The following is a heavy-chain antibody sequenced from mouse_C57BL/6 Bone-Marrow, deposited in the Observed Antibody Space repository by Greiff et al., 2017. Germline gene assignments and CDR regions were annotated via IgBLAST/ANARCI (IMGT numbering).Heavy chain of an antibody. CDR1: GYTFTSYW. CDR2: IYPSDSET. D-gene: IGHD4-1*01. CDR3: ARSWDGGDY. V-gene: IGHV1-61*01. J-gene: IGHJ2*01. Sequence: VQLQQPGAELVRPGSSVKLSCKASGYTFTSYWMDWVKQRPGQGLEWIGNIYPSDSETHYNQKFKDKATLTVDKSSSTAYMQLSSLTSEDSAVYYCARSWDGGDYWGQGTTLTVSS.